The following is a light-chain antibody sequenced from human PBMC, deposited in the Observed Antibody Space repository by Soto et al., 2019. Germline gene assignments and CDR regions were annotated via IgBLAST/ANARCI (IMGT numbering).Light chain of an antibody. Sequence: EIVLTQSPATLSLSPGERATLSCRASQSVSSYLAWYQQKPGQAPRLLIYDASNRATGIPARFSGSGSGIDFTLTITRLEPEDSAVYYCQQLNSYPITFGQGARLEIK. V-gene: IGKV3-11*01. J-gene: IGKJ5*01. CDR3: QQLNSYPIT. CDR2: DAS. CDR1: QSVSSY.